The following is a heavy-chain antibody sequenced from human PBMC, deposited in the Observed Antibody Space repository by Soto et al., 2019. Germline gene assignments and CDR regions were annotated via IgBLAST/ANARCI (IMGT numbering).Heavy chain of an antibody. J-gene: IGHJ3*02. Sequence: QGTLKESGPTLVKPTQTLTLTCSLSGFLLSTSGVGVGWIRQSPGKAPERLALIYWSGDEHQRPSLKSKLSIIQDTPQNHVVLMMSDMDPVDTATYDCVRGLATLPVFGFAIGAQGTMVTVSS. V-gene: IGHV2-5*01. D-gene: IGHD6-6*01. CDR3: VRGLATLPVFGFAI. CDR1: GFLLSTSGVG. CDR2: IYWSGDE.